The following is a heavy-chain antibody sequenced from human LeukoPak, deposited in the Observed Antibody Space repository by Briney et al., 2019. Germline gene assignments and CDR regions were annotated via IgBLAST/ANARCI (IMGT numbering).Heavy chain of an antibody. CDR2: ISSDNGYT. CDR1: GYTFTIYG. D-gene: IGHD3-10*01. J-gene: IGHJ6*03. Sequence: ASVKVSCKASGYTFTIYGISWVRQAPGQGLEWMGWISSDNGYTNYAQKFQGRVTMTTDTSTNTAYMELRSLRSDDTAVYYCGRAGSGRYYYYMAVWGKGTTVTVSS. V-gene: IGHV1-18*04. CDR3: GRAGSGRYYYYMAV.